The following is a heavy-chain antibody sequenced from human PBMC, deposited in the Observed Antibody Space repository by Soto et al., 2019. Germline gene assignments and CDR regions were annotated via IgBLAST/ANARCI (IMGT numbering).Heavy chain of an antibody. V-gene: IGHV4-34*01. CDR2: INHSGST. CDR3: ARVQWRAFAFDI. Sequence: SETLSLTCAVYGGSFSGYYWSWIRQPPGKGLEWIGEINHSGSTNYNPSLKSRVTISVDTSKNQFSLKLSSVTAADTAVYYCARVQWRAFAFDIWGQGTMVTVSS. D-gene: IGHD2-8*01. J-gene: IGHJ3*02. CDR1: GGSFSGYY.